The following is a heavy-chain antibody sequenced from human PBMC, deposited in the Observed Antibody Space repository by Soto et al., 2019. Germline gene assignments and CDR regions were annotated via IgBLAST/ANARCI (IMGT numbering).Heavy chain of an antibody. Sequence: ASVKVSCKASGYTFTGYYMHWVRQAPGQGLEWMGWMNPNSGNTNYAQKFQGRVTMTRDTSISTAYMELSSLRSEDTAVYYCAKSLLGYCSSTSCQIIWGQGTLVTVSS. CDR1: GYTFTGYY. D-gene: IGHD2-2*01. V-gene: IGHV1-2*02. CDR2: MNPNSGNT. CDR3: AKSLLGYCSSTSCQII. J-gene: IGHJ4*02.